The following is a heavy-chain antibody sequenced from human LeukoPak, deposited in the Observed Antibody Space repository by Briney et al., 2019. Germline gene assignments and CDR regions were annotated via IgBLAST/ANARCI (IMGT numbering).Heavy chain of an antibody. J-gene: IGHJ4*02. CDR2: IDPNSGVT. Sequence: GASVKVSCKTSGYTFTAYHIHWVRQAPGQGLEWMGWIDPNSGVTNYAQRFQGRVTMTRDTSISTAYMELSRLRSDDTAVYYCARDGYSSAGDLGYWGQGTLVTVSS. CDR1: GYTFTAYH. V-gene: IGHV1-2*02. CDR3: ARDGYSSAGDLGY. D-gene: IGHD6-25*01.